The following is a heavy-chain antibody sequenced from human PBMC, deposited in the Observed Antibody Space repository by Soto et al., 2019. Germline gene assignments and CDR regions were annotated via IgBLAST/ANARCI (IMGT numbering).Heavy chain of an antibody. CDR3: ARFGGDFNH. CDR2: IIPILGIA. V-gene: IGHV1-69*02. D-gene: IGHD3-10*01. Sequence: QVQLGQSGAEVKKPGSSVKVSCKASGGTFSSYTISWVRQAPGQGPEWMGRIIPILGIANYAQKFQGRVTSPADKSTSTAYMELSSLRSEATAVYYCARFGGDFNHGGQGSLVTVSS. CDR1: GGTFSSYT. J-gene: IGHJ1*01.